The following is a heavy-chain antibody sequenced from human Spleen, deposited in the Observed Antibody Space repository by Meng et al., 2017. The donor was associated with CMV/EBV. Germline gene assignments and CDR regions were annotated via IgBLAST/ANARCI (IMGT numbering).Heavy chain of an antibody. CDR1: GGSMSSGSCY. CDR2: IHHSGVA. D-gene: IGHD2-21*01. J-gene: IGHJ4*02. V-gene: IGHV4-30-4*01. Sequence: VHQQESGPGVAEPSQTLSLACAVSGGSMSSGSCYWSWCRQPPAKGLEWIGYIHHSGVAYYHPSLKSRVSISVDTSKNQFSLNLNSMTAADTAVYYCACFDHIPRRYYFDYWGQGTLVTVSS. CDR3: ACFDHIPRRYYFDY.